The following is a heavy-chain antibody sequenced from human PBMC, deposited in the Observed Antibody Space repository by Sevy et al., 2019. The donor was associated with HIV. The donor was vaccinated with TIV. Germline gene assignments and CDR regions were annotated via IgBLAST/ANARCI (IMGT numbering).Heavy chain of an antibody. Sequence: ASVKVSCKASGYTFTSYGISWVRRAPGQGLEWMGWISAYNGNTNYAQKLQGRVTMTTDTSTSTAYMELRSLRSDDTAVYYCARASSYYDRRHAFDIWGQGTMVTVSS. V-gene: IGHV1-18*04. CDR1: GYTFTSYG. CDR3: ARASSYYDRRHAFDI. J-gene: IGHJ3*02. CDR2: ISAYNGNT. D-gene: IGHD3-22*01.